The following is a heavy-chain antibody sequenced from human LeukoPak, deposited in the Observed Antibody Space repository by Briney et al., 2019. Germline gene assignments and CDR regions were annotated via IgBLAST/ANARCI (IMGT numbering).Heavy chain of an antibody. CDR3: ARVVVRYYDSSGYYYN. V-gene: IGHV3-21*01. CDR2: ISSSSSYI. J-gene: IGHJ4*02. D-gene: IGHD3-22*01. Sequence: PGGSLRLSCAASGFTFSSYSMNWVRQAPGKGLEWVSSISSSSSYIYYADSVKGRFTISRDNAKNSLCLQMNSLRAEDTAVYYCARVVVRYYDSSGYYYNWGQGTLVTVSS. CDR1: GFTFSSYS.